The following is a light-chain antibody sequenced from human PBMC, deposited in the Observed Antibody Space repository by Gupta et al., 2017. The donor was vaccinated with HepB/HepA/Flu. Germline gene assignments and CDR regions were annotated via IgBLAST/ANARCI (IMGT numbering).Light chain of an antibody. V-gene: IGKV3-20*01. CDR1: QSVRSGS. CDR3: QQYGGSPIT. J-gene: IGKJ5*01. Sequence: EIVLTQSPGTLSLSPGERATLSCRASQSVRSGSLAWYQHKPGQAPRLLLHSASTGATGIPDRFSGSGSGTDFTLTISRLEPEDFAVYYCQQYGGSPITFGQGTRLEIK. CDR2: SAS.